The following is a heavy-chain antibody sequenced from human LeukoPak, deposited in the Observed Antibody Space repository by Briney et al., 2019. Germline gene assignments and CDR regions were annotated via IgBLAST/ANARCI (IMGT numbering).Heavy chain of an antibody. D-gene: IGHD3-22*01. CDR3: AKIKGAYYDIHGMDV. J-gene: IGHJ6*02. CDR1: GFTFSSYS. Sequence: PGGSLRLSCTASGFTFSSYSLNWVRQAPGKGLEWVSSVSTGSNYIYYADSVKGRFTISRDNDKNSLYLQMNSLRVEDTAVYYCAKIKGAYYDIHGMDVWGQGTTVTVSS. V-gene: IGHV3-21*01. CDR2: VSTGSNYI.